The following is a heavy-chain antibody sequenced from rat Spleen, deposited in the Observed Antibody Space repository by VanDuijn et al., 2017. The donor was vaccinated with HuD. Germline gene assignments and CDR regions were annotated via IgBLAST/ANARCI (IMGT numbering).Heavy chain of an antibody. J-gene: IGHJ2*01. CDR1: GFTFSDYY. CDR2: ISTGGGNT. CDR3: TRLEGGGLDY. D-gene: IGHD1-11*01. V-gene: IGHV5S13*01. Sequence: EVQLVESDGGLVQPGRSLKLSCAASGFTFSDYYMAWVRQAPTKGLEWVATISTGGGNTYYRDSVKGRFTISRDNAKNTQYLQMDSLRSEDTATYYCTRLEGGGLDYWGQGVMVTVSS.